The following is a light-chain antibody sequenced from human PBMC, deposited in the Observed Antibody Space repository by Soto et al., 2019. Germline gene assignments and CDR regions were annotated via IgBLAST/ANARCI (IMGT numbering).Light chain of an antibody. CDR2: AAS. CDR3: QQLSRYPLT. V-gene: IGKV1-27*01. J-gene: IGKJ4*01. Sequence: DIQLTQSPSSLSASVGDRVTMXXRASQGISTYLAWYQQKPGKVPKXMIYAASTLQSGVPSRFSGSGSETEFSLTIRALQPEDFATYYCQQLSRYPLTFGGGTKVDIK. CDR1: QGISTY.